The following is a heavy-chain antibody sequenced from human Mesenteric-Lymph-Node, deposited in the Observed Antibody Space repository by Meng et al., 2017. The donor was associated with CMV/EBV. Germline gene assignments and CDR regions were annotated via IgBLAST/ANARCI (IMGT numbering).Heavy chain of an antibody. CDR2: IRSKAYGGTT. D-gene: IGHD3-3*01. CDR3: SRGTITIFGVVIIIYDQ. CDR1: GFHFGDYA. V-gene: IGHV3-49*04. J-gene: IGHJ4*02. Sequence: GESLTISCIGSGFHFGDYAMSWVRQAPGQGLEWLGYIRSKAYGGTTEYAPSVKGGFAISRDDSEGIAYLQMNSLKTADTAVYFCSRGTITIFGVVIIIYDQWGQGTLVTVSS.